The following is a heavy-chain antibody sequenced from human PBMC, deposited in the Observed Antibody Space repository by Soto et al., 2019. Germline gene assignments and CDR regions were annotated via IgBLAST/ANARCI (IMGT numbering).Heavy chain of an antibody. CDR2: IIPIFDTP. V-gene: IGHV1-69*01. D-gene: IGHD3-16*01. CDR1: GGXXXMXX. J-gene: IGHJ4*02. Sequence: QVQLVQSXXXXRXPGSXXXXXXKASGGXXXMXXXXXVRXAXXXXXXXMAGIIPIFDTPRYAQKFQGRVTITVDESTTTAYMELSSLRSEDTATYYCTRSIGSGGVMGGFDYWGQGTLVTVAS. CDR3: TRSIGSGGVMGGFDY.